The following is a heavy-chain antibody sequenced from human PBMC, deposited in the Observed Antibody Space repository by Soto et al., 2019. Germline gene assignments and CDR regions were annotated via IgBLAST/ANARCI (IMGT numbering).Heavy chain of an antibody. CDR2: IYSGGDT. CDR3: ARAWPYFDY. CDR1: GFTVSSNY. Sequence: EVQLVESGGDLVQPGGSLRLSCAASGFTVSSNYMNWVRQAPGKGLEWVSVIYSGGDTYYADSVKGRFTISRHNSKNTLYLQMNILRAEDTAVYYCARAWPYFDYWGQGTLVTVSS. V-gene: IGHV3-53*04. J-gene: IGHJ4*02.